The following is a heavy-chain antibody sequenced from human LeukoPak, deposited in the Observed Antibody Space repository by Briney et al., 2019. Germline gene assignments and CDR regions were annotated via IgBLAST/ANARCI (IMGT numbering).Heavy chain of an antibody. CDR1: GFTFSSYW. J-gene: IGHJ4*02. D-gene: IGHD3-10*01. CDR3: ARDGGTYYYGSGTYYTPLDY. Sequence: PGGSLRLSCAASGFTFSSYWMSWVRQAPGKGLEWVANIKQDGSEKYYVDSVRGRFTISRDNAKNSLYLQMNSLRAEDTAVYYCARDGGTYYYGSGTYYTPLDYWGQGTLVTVSS. CDR2: IKQDGSEK. V-gene: IGHV3-7*01.